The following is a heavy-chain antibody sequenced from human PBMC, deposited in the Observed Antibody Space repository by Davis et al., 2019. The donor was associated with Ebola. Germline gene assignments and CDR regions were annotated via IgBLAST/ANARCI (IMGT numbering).Heavy chain of an antibody. CDR3: ARDLPYYYDSSGYVDY. CDR1: GFTFSSYA. J-gene: IGHJ4*02. V-gene: IGHV3-30-3*01. CDR2: ISYDGSNK. D-gene: IGHD3-22*01. Sequence: GESLKISCAASGFTFSSYAMHWVRQAPGKGLEWVAVISYDGSNKYYADSVKGRFTISRDNSKNTLYLQMNSLRAEDTAVYYCARDLPYYYDSSGYVDYWGQGTLVTVSS.